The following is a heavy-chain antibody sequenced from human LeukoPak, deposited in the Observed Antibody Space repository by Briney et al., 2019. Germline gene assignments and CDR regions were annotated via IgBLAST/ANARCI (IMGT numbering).Heavy chain of an antibody. V-gene: IGHV3-23*01. CDR3: AKGLRYFDWLLMPASFDY. J-gene: IGHJ4*02. D-gene: IGHD3-9*01. CDR2: ISGSGGST. Sequence: GGSLRLSCEASGFTFSSYGMHWVRQAPGKGLEWVSAISGSGGSTYYADSVKGRFTISRDNSKNTLYLQMNSLRAEDTAVYYCAKGLRYFDWLLMPASFDYWGQGTLVTVSS. CDR1: GFTFSSYG.